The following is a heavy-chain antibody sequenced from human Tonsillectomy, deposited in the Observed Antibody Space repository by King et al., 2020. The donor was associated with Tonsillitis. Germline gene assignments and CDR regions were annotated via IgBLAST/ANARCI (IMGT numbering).Heavy chain of an antibody. Sequence: QLQESGPGLVKPSETLSLTCTVSGGSVSSGSYYWSWIRQPPGKGLEWIGYIYYSGSTNYNPSLKSRVTISVDTSKNQFSLKLSSVTAADPAVYYCASGLTNYYDFWSGYSYYFDYWGQGTLVTVSS. CDR3: ASGLTNYYDFWSGYSYYFDY. CDR2: IYYSGST. CDR1: GGSVSSGSYY. D-gene: IGHD3-3*01. V-gene: IGHV4-61*01. J-gene: IGHJ4*02.